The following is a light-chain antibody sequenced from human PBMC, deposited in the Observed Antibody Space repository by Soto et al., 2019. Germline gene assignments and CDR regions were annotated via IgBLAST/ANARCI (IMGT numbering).Light chain of an antibody. CDR1: QTVGTS. Sequence: EIVMTQSPAILSMSPGERATLSCRASQTVGTSLAWYQQIPGQAPRLLMYGASTRATSIPARFSGSGSGTELTLTISSLQSEDFAVYYCQQYNNRPPMYTFGQGTKLEIK. V-gene: IGKV3-15*01. CDR3: QQYNNRPPMYT. J-gene: IGKJ2*01. CDR2: GAS.